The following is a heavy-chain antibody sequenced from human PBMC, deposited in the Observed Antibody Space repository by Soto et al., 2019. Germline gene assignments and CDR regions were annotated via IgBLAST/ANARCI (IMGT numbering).Heavy chain of an antibody. J-gene: IGHJ4*02. V-gene: IGHV1-8*01. CDR3: ARVDDFWSGYYYEY. CDR2: MNPNSGNT. Sequence: QVQLVQSGAEVKKPGASVKVSCKASGYTFTSYDINWVRQATGQGLEWMGWMNPNSGNTGYAQKFQGRVTMTRNTSMSTAYMELSSLRSEDTAVYYCARVDDFWSGYYYEYWGQGTLVTVSS. D-gene: IGHD3-3*01. CDR1: GYTFTSYD.